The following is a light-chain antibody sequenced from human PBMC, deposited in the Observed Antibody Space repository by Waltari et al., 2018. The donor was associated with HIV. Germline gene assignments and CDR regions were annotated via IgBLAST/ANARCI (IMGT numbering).Light chain of an antibody. V-gene: IGLV3-9*01. J-gene: IGLJ2*01. Sequence: SYALTQPLSVSVALGQPATITCAGNNIGIKTVHWYQQKPPQALVLGNYKKTDRPSEIPGRLAASNAGSTATLTSARAEAGDEADYYCQVWDSNTVVFGGRTKLSVL. CDR3: QVWDSNTVV. CDR2: KKT. CDR1: NIGIKT.